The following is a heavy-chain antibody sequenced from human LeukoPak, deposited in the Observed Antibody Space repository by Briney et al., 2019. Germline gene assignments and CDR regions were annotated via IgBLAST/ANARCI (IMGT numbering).Heavy chain of an antibody. V-gene: IGHV3-23*01. D-gene: IGHD6-19*01. CDR1: GFTFSSYA. CDR2: IIGSGGST. CDR3: AKVGVYSSGWYSDY. J-gene: IGHJ4*02. Sequence: GGSLRLSWAASGFTFSSYAMSWVRQDPGKGLEWVSAIIGSGGSTYYADSVKGWFTISRDNSKNTLYLEMNSLRAEDTAVYYCAKVGVYSSGWYSDYWGQGTLVTVSS.